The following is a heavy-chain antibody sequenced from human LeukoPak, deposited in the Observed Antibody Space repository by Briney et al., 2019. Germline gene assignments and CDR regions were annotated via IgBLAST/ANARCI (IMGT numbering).Heavy chain of an antibody. CDR1: GFTFSSHA. CDR2: ISGSGGST. CDR3: AKDLDSSGYLFDY. V-gene: IGHV3-23*01. D-gene: IGHD3-22*01. J-gene: IGHJ4*02. Sequence: PGGSLRLSCAASGFTFSSHAMSWVRQAPGEGLEWVSAISGSGGSTYYADSVKGRFTISRDNSKNTLYLQMNSLRAEDTAVYYCAKDLDSSGYLFDYWGQGTLVTVSS.